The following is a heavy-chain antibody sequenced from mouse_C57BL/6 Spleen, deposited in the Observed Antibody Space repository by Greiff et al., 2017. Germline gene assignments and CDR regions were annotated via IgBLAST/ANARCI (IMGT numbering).Heavy chain of an antibody. CDR1: GYAFSSSW. V-gene: IGHV1-82*01. CDR3: ARLGMGNWNFFFDY. D-gene: IGHD2-1*01. Sequence: QVQLQQSGPEPVKPGASVKISCKASGYAFSSSWMNWVKQRPGQGLEWIGRIYPGDGDTNSNGQFKGTAPLTADKSSSTSYMQLSSLTSEDSSVYSCARLGMGNWNFFFDYWGQGTTLTVSS. J-gene: IGHJ2*01. CDR2: IYPGDGDT.